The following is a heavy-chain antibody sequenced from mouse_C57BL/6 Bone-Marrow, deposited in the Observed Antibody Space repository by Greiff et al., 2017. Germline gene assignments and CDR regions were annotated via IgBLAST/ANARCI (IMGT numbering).Heavy chain of an antibody. CDR2: IDPSDSYT. Sequence: QVQLQQPGAELVKPGASVKLSCKASGYTFTSYWMQWVKQRPGQGLEWIGEIDPSDSYTNYNQKFKGKATLTVDTSSSTAYMQLSSLTSEDSAVYYCAREPFLWGQGTSVTVSS. CDR3: AREPFL. CDR1: GYTFTSYW. V-gene: IGHV1-50*01. J-gene: IGHJ4*01.